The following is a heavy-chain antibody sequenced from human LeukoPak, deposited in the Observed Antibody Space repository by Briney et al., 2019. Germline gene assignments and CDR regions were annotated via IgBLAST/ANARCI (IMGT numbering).Heavy chain of an antibody. V-gene: IGHV3-30*18. D-gene: IGHD3-22*01. CDR1: GFTFSSYG. CDR2: ISYDGSNK. J-gene: IGHJ4*02. CDR3: AKGFAYYYDSSGYQIDY. Sequence: GGSLRLSCAASGFTFSSYGMHWVRQAPGKGLEWVVVISYDGSNKYYADSVKGRFTISRDNSKNTLYLQMNSLRAEDTAVYYCAKGFAYYYDSSGYQIDYWGQGTLVTVSS.